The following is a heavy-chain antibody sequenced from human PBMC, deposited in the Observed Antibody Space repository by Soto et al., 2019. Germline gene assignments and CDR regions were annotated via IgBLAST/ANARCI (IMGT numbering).Heavy chain of an antibody. CDR1: GFTFSSYE. Sequence: EVQLVESGGGLVQPGGSLRLSCAASGFTFSSYEMNWVRQAPGKGLEWVSYISSSGSTIYYADSVKGRFTISRDNAKNSLYLQMNSLRAEDKAFYYCGRDFEIVLGGGGSHGMDVWGQGTTVTVSS. J-gene: IGHJ6*02. D-gene: IGHD2-15*01. CDR3: GRDFEIVLGGGGSHGMDV. V-gene: IGHV3-48*03. CDR2: ISSSGSTI.